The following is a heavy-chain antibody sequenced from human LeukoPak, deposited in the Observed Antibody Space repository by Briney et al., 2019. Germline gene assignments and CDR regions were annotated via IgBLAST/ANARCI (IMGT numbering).Heavy chain of an antibody. CDR3: ARVRFGTEWYSSDDFAF. J-gene: IGHJ3*01. CDR2: LSGSGDRT. CDR1: GFTFNTYD. V-gene: IGHV3-23*01. Sequence: GGSLRLSCAASGFTFNTYDMSWVRQSPVKGLEWVSGLSGSGDRTYYTDSVKGRFTTSRDNSNNTLYLQMSSLRTVDTAIYYCARVRFGTEWYSSDDFAFWGQGTMVTVAS. D-gene: IGHD3-3*01.